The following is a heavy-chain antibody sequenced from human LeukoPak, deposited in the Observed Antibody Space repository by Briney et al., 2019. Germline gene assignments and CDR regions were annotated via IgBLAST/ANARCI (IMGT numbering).Heavy chain of an antibody. D-gene: IGHD2-15*01. CDR2: INPSGGST. V-gene: IGHV1-46*01. CDR3: ARERSLRLVVAATGGWFDP. J-gene: IGHJ5*02. CDR1: GYTFTSYY. Sequence: GASVKVSCKASGYTFTSYYMHWVRQAPGQGLEWMGIINPSGGSTSYAQKFQGRVTMTRDTSISTAYMELSRLRSDDTAVYYCARERSLRLVVAATGGWFDPWGQGTLVTVSS.